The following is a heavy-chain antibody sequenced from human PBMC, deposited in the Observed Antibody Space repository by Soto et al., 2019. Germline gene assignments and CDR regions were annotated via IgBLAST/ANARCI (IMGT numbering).Heavy chain of an antibody. D-gene: IGHD2-21*02. Sequence: QVQLVQSGAEEKKPGASVKVSCKASGYTFTSYAMHWVRQAPGQRLEWMGWINAGNGNTKYSQKFQGRVTITRATPARTAYMELSSLRSEDTAVYYCAWSIVVVTALDYWGQGTLVTVSS. V-gene: IGHV1-3*05. CDR3: AWSIVVVTALDY. CDR1: GYTFTSYA. CDR2: INAGNGNT. J-gene: IGHJ4*02.